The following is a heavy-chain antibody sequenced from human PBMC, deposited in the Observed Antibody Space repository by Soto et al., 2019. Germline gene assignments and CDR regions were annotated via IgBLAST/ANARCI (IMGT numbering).Heavy chain of an antibody. D-gene: IGHD2-15*01. CDR1: GDSISTVDYF. CDR3: ARGRYCLTGRCFPNWFDS. CDR2: IYKSATT. Sequence: TLSLTCSVSGDSISTVDYFWAWIRQPPGQALEYIGYIYKSATTYYNPSFEGRVAISLDTSKSHFSLNVTSVTAADTAVYFCARGRYCLTGRCFPNWFDSWGQGTLVTVSS. J-gene: IGHJ5*01. V-gene: IGHV4-30-4*01.